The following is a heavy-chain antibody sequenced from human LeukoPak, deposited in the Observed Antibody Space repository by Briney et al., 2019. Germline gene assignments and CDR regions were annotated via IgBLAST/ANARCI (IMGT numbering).Heavy chain of an antibody. D-gene: IGHD1-1*01. CDR2: IKSETDGGTA. CDR1: GFIFSKVY. CDR3: LTTR. J-gene: IGHJ4*02. V-gene: IGHV3-15*01. Sequence: GGSLRLSCAASGFIFSKVYMSWVRQAPGKGPEWVGRIKSETDGGTADYAVPVTGRFTISRDDSSNTVYLQMNSLKIEDTGVYYCLTTRWGKGTLVTVSS.